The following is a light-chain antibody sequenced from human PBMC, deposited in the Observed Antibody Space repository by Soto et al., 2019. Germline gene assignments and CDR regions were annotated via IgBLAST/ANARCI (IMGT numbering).Light chain of an antibody. CDR1: DSNIGSTA. J-gene: IGLJ3*02. CDR3: AAWDDDLHVWL. CDR2: SSN. V-gene: IGLV1-44*01. Sequence: QSVLTQPPSASGTPGQRVTLSCSGGDSNIGSTAVNWYQQLPGTAPKLIIYSSNQRPSGVPDRISGSKSGTSASLAISGLQSEDEADYYCAAWDDDLHVWLFGGGTKLTVL.